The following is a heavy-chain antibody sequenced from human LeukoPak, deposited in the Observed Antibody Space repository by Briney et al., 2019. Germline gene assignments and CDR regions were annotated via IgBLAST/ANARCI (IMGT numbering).Heavy chain of an antibody. CDR1: GFTFDDYG. J-gene: IGHJ4*02. CDR3: ARANGYSSSPGYFDY. CDR2: INWNGGST. V-gene: IGHV3-20*04. D-gene: IGHD6-6*01. Sequence: GGSLRLSCAASGFTFDDYGMSWVRQAPGKGLEWVSGINWNGGSTGYADSVKGRFTISRDNAKNSLYLQMNSLRAEDTALYYCARANGYSSSPGYFDYWGQGTLATVSS.